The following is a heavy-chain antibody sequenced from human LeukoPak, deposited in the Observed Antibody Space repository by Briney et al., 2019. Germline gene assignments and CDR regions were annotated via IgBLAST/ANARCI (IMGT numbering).Heavy chain of an antibody. Sequence: SETLCLTCAVYGGSFSVYYWSRIRQPPGKGLEWIGEINHSGSTNYNPSLKSRVTISEDTSKNQFSLKLSSVTAADTAVYYCARGDVYDWCAFDTWGQGTRVTVSS. J-gene: IGHJ3*02. CDR3: ARGDVYDWCAFDT. CDR1: GGSFSVYY. CDR2: INHSGST. V-gene: IGHV4-34*01. D-gene: IGHD5/OR15-5a*01.